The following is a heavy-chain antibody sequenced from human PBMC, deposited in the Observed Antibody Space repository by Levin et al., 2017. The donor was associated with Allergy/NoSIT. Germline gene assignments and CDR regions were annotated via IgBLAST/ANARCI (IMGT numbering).Heavy chain of an antibody. CDR1: GFSFSIYT. V-gene: IGHV3-21*01. CDR3: ARGPDI. Sequence: GGSLRLSCAAFGFSFSIYTMNWVRQAPGKGLEWLSFISTNSAYIFYADSVRGRFTISRDNAKGSLSLQMDNLRDDDTAVYYCARGPDIWGQGTPVTVSS. CDR2: ISTNSAYI. J-gene: IGHJ4*02.